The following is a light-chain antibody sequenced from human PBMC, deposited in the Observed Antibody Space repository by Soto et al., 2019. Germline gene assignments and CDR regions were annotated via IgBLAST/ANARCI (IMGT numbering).Light chain of an antibody. CDR1: SSNIGTNT. J-gene: IGLJ2*01. V-gene: IGLV1-44*01. Sequence: QSVLTQPPSASGTPGQGVTISRSGSSSNIGTNTVNWYKQLPGTAPKLLIYSNDLRPSGVPDRFSGSKSGTSASLAISGLQSEDEADYYCEAWDDSRYGAVFGGGTKVTVL. CDR3: EAWDDSRYGAV. CDR2: SND.